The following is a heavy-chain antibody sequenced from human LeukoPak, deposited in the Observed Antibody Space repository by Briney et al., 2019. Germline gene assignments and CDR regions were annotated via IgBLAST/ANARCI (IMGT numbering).Heavy chain of an antibody. Sequence: SETLSLTCTVSGGSISSSSYYWGWIRQPPGKAQGWIGSIYYSGRTYYNPSLKARVTISVDTSKNQFSLKLSSVTAADTAVYYCASAVSGADDYWGQGTLVTVSS. D-gene: IGHD3-10*01. V-gene: IGHV4-39*01. J-gene: IGHJ4*02. CDR3: ASAVSGADDY. CDR2: IYYSGRT. CDR1: GGSISSSSYY.